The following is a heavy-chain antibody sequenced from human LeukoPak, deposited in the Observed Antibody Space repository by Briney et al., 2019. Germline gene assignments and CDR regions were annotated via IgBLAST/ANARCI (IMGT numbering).Heavy chain of an antibody. CDR1: GGSISSGSYY. D-gene: IGHD6-19*01. CDR3: ARGGGVSSGWYQPNWFDP. Sequence: SETLSLTCTVSGGSISSGSYYWSWIRQPAGKGLEWIGRIYTSGSTNYNPSLKSRVTISVDTSKNQFSLKLSSVTAADTAVYYCARGGGVSSGWYQPNWFDPWGQGTLVTVSS. CDR2: IYTSGST. V-gene: IGHV4-61*02. J-gene: IGHJ5*02.